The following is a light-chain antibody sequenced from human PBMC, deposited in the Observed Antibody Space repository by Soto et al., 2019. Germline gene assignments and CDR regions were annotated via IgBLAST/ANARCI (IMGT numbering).Light chain of an antibody. Sequence: QSALTQPASVSGSPGQSITISCTGTSSDVGRYTYVSWYQHHPGKAPKLMIYDVSNRPSGVSNRFSGSKSAYTASLTISGLQAEDEADYYCNSYTSSSTLVFGGGTKLTVL. CDR1: SSDVGRYTY. CDR3: NSYTSSSTLV. CDR2: DVS. J-gene: IGLJ2*01. V-gene: IGLV2-14*03.